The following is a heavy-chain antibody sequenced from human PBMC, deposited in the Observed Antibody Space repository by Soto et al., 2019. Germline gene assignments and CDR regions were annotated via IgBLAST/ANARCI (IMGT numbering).Heavy chain of an antibody. CDR2: ISAGNGNT. J-gene: IGHJ4*02. D-gene: IGHD6-13*01. CDR1: GYTFTSYG. CDR3: ARAPAPLYRSSLYYFDY. V-gene: IGHV1-18*01. Sequence: ASVKVSCKASGYTFTSYGISWVRQAPGQGLEWMGWISAGNGNTKYSQKFQGRVTITRDTSASTAYMELSSLRSADTAVYYCARAPAPLYRSSLYYFDYWGQGTLVTVSS.